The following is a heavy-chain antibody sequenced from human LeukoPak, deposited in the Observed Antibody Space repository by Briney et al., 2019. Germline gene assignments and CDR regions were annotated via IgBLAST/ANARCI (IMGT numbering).Heavy chain of an antibody. Sequence: GALRRSFTGSGFPLISYAMNWVRRAPGQGLEWVSSISSSSSDIYYTDSVKGRFTISRDNAKNSLYLQMNSLRAEDTAVYYCVTDYGGSSGAFDIWGQGTMVTVSS. D-gene: IGHD4-23*01. CDR1: GFPLISYA. V-gene: IGHV3-21*01. CDR2: ISSSSSDI. J-gene: IGHJ3*02. CDR3: VTDYGGSSGAFDI.